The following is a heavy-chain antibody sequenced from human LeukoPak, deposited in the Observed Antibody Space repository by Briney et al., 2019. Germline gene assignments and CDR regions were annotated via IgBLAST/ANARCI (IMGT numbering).Heavy chain of an antibody. Sequence: GGSLRLSCAASGFTFSSYEMNWVRQAPGKGLEWVSYISSSGSTIYYADSVKGRFIISRDNAKNSLYLQMDSLRGDDTAVYYCARNQRYITRKTYYYYMDVWGKGTTVTVSS. J-gene: IGHJ6*03. V-gene: IGHV3-48*03. CDR3: ARNQRYITRKTYYYYMDV. CDR1: GFTFSSYE. CDR2: ISSSGSTI. D-gene: IGHD1-14*01.